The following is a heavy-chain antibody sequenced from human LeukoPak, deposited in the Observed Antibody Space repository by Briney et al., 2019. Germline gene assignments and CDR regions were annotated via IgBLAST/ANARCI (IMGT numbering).Heavy chain of an antibody. Sequence: GGSLRLSCAASGFTFSSYAMHWVRQAPGKGLEYVSAISSNGGSTYYANSVKGRFTISRDNSKNTLYLQMGSLRAEDMAVYYCARVVIWYYDSSGYYDYWTREPWSPSPQ. D-gene: IGHD3-22*01. J-gene: IGHJ4*02. CDR1: GFTFSSYA. V-gene: IGHV3-64*01. CDR2: ISSNGGST. CDR3: ARVVIWYYDSSGYYDY.